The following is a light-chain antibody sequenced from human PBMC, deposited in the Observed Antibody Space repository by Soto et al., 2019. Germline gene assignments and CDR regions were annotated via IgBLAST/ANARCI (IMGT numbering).Light chain of an antibody. J-gene: IGLJ2*01. CDR2: DVS. CDR3: SSCIGSSTLVV. CDR1: SSDIGGYNY. Sequence: QSALTQPASVSGSPGQSITISCTGTSSDIGGYNYVSWYQQHPGKAPKLMIYDVSARPSGVSNRVSGSKSGNTASLTISGLQAEDEADYYCSSCIGSSTLVVFGGGTKLTVL. V-gene: IGLV2-14*01.